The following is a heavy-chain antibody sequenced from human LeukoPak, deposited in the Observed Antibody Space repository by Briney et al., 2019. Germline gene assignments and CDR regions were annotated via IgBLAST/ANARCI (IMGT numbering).Heavy chain of an antibody. CDR3: ARAPYDILTGLGWFDP. CDR2: IIPILGIA. Sequence: SVKVSCKASGGTFSSYAISWVRQAPRQGLEWMGRIIPILGIANYAQKFQGRVTITADKSTSTAYMELSSLRSEDTAVYYCARAPYDILTGLGWFDPWGQGTLVTVSS. J-gene: IGHJ5*02. V-gene: IGHV1-69*04. D-gene: IGHD3-9*01. CDR1: GGTFSSYA.